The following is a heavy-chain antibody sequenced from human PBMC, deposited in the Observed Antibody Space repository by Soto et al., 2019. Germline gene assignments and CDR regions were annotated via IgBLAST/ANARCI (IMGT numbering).Heavy chain of an antibody. D-gene: IGHD2-15*01. CDR1: GGTFSSYM. CDR2: IIPILGVT. CDR3: ARGWWGSEIKGGVDY. V-gene: IGHV1-69*02. Sequence: QVQLVQSGAEVKKPGSSVKVSCKASGGTFSSYMISWVRQAPGQGLEWMGRIIPILGVTNYAQKFQGRVTFIGDKSTNTAYMELSSLKSEDKAVYDCARGWWGSEIKGGVDYWGEGKGDTDSS. J-gene: IGHJ4*02.